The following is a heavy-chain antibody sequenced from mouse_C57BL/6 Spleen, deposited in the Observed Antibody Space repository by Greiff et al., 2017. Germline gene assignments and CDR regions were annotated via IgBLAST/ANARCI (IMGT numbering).Heavy chain of an antibody. Sequence: VQRVESGPGLVQPSQSLSITCTVSGFSLTSYGVHWVRQSPGKGLEWLGVIWRGGSTDYNAAFMSRLSITKDNSKSQVFFKMNSLQADDTAIYYCAKTGGLHYWYFDVWGTGTTVTVSS. CDR3: AKTGGLHYWYFDV. J-gene: IGHJ1*03. V-gene: IGHV2-5*01. D-gene: IGHD2-4*01. CDR1: GFSLTSYG. CDR2: IWRGGST.